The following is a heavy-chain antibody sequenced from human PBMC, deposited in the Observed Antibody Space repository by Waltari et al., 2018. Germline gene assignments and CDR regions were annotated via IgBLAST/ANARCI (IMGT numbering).Heavy chain of an antibody. CDR3: VRGGGSFDI. D-gene: IGHD1-26*01. V-gene: IGHV3-7*01. Sequence: EVQLVESGGDLVQPGGSLRLSCAASVLHLSSLWMSWVRQTQGKGLEWVANIKQDGSVKYYVDSVKGRFTISRDNAKNSLYLQMNSLRVDDTAMYYCVRGGGSFDIWGQGTMVTVSS. J-gene: IGHJ3*02. CDR2: IKQDGSVK. CDR1: VLHLSSLW.